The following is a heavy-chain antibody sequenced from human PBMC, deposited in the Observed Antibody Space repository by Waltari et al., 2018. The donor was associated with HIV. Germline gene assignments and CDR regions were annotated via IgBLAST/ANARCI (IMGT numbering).Heavy chain of an antibody. Sequence: QVQLVESGGGVVQPGGSLRLSCAASGFTFSSYGMHWVRQAPGKGLEWVAFIRYDGSNKYYADSVKGRFTISRDNSKNTLYLQMNSLRAEDTAVYYCAKEGYYDSSGSYWYFDLWGRGTLVTVSS. CDR3: AKEGYYDSSGSYWYFDL. CDR1: GFTFSSYG. J-gene: IGHJ2*01. D-gene: IGHD3-22*01. V-gene: IGHV3-30*02. CDR2: IRYDGSNK.